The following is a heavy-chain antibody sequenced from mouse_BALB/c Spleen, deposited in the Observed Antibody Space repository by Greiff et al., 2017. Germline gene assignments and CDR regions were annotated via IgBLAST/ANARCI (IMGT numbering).Heavy chain of an antibody. V-gene: IGHV1-5*01. D-gene: IGHD1-1*01. CDR3: TRGYYGSSYAMDY. CDR1: GYSFTSYW. Sequence: EVQLQQSGTVLARPGASVKMSCKASGYSFTSYWMHWVKQRPGQGLEWIGAIYPGNSDTSYNQKFKGKAKLTAVTSASTAYMELSSLTNEDSAVYYCTRGYYGSSYAMDYWGQGTSVTVSS. CDR2: IYPGNSDT. J-gene: IGHJ4*01.